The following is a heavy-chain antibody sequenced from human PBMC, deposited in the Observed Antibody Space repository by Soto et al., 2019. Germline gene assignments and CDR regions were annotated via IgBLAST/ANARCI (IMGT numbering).Heavy chain of an antibody. CDR2: IYYTGTT. CDR1: GVSISRGGHH. D-gene: IGHD3-9*01. V-gene: IGHV4-31*03. Sequence: QVQLQESGPGLVRPSETLSLMCSVSGVSISRGGHHWSWTRRHPDKGLEWIGNIYYTGTTSYNPSLKSRTTISVDTSRDQFSLQMTSVTAADTAIYYCARQGCGNDWFGEYSLDHCGQGILVSVAP. J-gene: IGHJ4*02. CDR3: ARQGCGNDWFGEYSLDH.